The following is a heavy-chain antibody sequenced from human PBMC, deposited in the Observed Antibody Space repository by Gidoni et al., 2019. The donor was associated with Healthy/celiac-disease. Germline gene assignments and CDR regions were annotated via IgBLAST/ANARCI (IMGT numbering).Heavy chain of an antibody. CDR1: GYSISSGYY. Sequence: QVQLQESGPGLVKPSETLSLTCAVSGYSISSGYYWGWIRQPPGKGREWIGSIYHSGSTYYNPSLKSRVTISVDTSKNQFSLKLSSVTAADTAVYYCARETAADSFDYWGQGTLVTVSS. CDR3: ARETAADSFDY. CDR2: IYHSGST. D-gene: IGHD6-13*01. V-gene: IGHV4-38-2*02. J-gene: IGHJ4*02.